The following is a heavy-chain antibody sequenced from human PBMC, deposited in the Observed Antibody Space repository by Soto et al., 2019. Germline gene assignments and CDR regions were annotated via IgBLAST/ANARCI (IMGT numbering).Heavy chain of an antibody. CDR1: GFTFDDYA. D-gene: IGHD2-15*01. V-gene: IGHV3-9*01. J-gene: IGHJ6*02. CDR3: AKDMGVVVAASYGMDV. Sequence: EVQLVESGGGLVQPGRSLRLSCAASGFTFDDYAMHWVRQAPGKGLEWVSGISWNSGSIGYADSVKGRFTISTDNAKNSLYLQMNSLRAEDTALYSCAKDMGVVVAASYGMDVWGQGTTVTVSS. CDR2: ISWNSGSI.